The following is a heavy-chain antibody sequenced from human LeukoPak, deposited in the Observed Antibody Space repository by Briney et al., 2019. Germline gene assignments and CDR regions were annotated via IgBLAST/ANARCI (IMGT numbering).Heavy chain of an antibody. CDR3: AGLYYYGSLTPDY. D-gene: IGHD3-10*01. V-gene: IGHV4-34*01. Sequence: SETLSLTCAVYGGSFSGYYWSWIRQPPGKGLEWIGEINHSGSTNYNPSLKSRVTISVDTSKNQFSLKLSSVTAADTAVYYRAGLYYYGSLTPDYWGQGTLVTVSS. J-gene: IGHJ4*02. CDR2: INHSGST. CDR1: GGSFSGYY.